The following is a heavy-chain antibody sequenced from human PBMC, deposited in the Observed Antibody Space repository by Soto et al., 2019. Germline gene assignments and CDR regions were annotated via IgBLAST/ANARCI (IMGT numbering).Heavy chain of an antibody. CDR1: GFTFSSYG. CDR3: ANAIDAVAVAGTGDY. J-gene: IGHJ4*02. Sequence: GGSLRLSCAASGFTFSSYGMHWVRQAPGKGLEWVAVISYDGSNKYYADSVKGRFTISRDNSKNTLYLQMNSLRAEDTAVYYCANAIDAVAVAGTGDYWGQGTLVTVSS. CDR2: ISYDGSNK. V-gene: IGHV3-30*18. D-gene: IGHD6-19*01.